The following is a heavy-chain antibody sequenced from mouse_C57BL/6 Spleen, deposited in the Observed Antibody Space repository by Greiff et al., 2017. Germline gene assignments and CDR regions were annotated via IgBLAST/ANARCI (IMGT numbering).Heavy chain of an antibody. J-gene: IGHJ3*01. D-gene: IGHD1-1*01. CDR2: IDPNSGGT. CDR3: ARPLITTVVRGFAY. V-gene: IGHV1-72*01. Sequence: VQLQQPGAELVKPGASVKLSCKASGYTFTSYWMHWVKQRPGRGLEWIGRIDPNSGGTKYNEKFKSKATLTVDTPSSTAYMQLSSLTSEDSAVYYGARPLITTVVRGFAYWGQGTLVTVSA. CDR1: GYTFTSYW.